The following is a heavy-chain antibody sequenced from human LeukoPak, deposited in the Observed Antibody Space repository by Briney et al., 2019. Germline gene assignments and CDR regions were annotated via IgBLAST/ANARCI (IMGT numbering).Heavy chain of an antibody. CDR1: GCTVSSNY. CDR2: IYSGGST. J-gene: IGHJ6*03. CDR3: ARGKPYYYYYMDV. Sequence: GGSLSLTCAASGCTVSSNYISWGRHAQRQGLEWVSVIYSGGSTYYADSVKGRFTISRDNSKNTLYLQMNSLRAEDTAVYYCARGKPYYYYYMDVWGKGTTVTISS. V-gene: IGHV3-66*01.